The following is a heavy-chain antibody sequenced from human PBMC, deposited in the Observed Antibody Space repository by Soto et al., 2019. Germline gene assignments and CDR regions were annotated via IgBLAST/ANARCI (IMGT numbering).Heavy chain of an antibody. Sequence: ASVEVSCKXFGYSFMKYGINWVRQAPGQGLEWVGWISPYSGYTHSAQKFHGRLTLTTDTAASTAYMELRILRSADTALYYCAREASVLISAAQPSRFDSWGQGTLVTVSS. J-gene: IGHJ4*02. CDR2: ISPYSGYT. CDR3: AREASVLISAAQPSRFDS. D-gene: IGHD2-8*01. V-gene: IGHV1-18*01. CDR1: GYSFMKYG.